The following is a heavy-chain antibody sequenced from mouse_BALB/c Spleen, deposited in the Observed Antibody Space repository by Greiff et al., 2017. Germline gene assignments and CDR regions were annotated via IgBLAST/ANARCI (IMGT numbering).Heavy chain of an antibody. V-gene: IGHV7-3*02. Sequence: EVKLMESGGGLVQPGGSLRLSCATSGFTFTDYYMSWVRQPPGKALEWLGFIRNKANGYTTEYSASVKGRFTISRDNSQSIIYLQMNTLRAEDSATYYCARDGFTTVTYWYFDVWGAGTTVTVSS. CDR2: IRNKANGYTT. CDR1: GFTFTDYY. J-gene: IGHJ1*01. CDR3: ARDGFTTVTYWYFDV. D-gene: IGHD1-1*01.